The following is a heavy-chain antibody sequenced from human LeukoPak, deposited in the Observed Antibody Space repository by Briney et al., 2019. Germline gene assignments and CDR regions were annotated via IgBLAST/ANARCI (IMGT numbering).Heavy chain of an antibody. CDR2: VSGSGGST. CDR3: AKNSGFSYGYYFDY. V-gene: IGHV3-23*01. CDR1: GFTFSSYA. Sequence: GGPVRLSXAASGFTFSSYAMSWVRQAPGKGMEWVSAVSGSGGSTDYADSVKGRFTISRDSSKNTLYLQMNNLRAEDTAVYYCAKNSGFSYGYYFDYWGQGTLVTVSS. J-gene: IGHJ4*02. D-gene: IGHD5-18*01.